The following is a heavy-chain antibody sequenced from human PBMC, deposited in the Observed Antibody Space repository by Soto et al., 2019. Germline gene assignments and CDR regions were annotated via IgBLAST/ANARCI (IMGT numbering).Heavy chain of an antibody. D-gene: IGHD2-15*01. V-gene: IGHV1-69*06. CDR1: GGTFRSYA. CDR3: ARLGYCSGGSCYDLDY. J-gene: IGHJ4*02. Sequence: ASVKVSCKASGGTFRSYAISWVRQAPGQGLEWMGGIIPIFGTANYAQKFQGRVTITADKSTSTAYMELSSLRSEDTAVYYCARLGYCSGGSCYDLDYWGQGTLVTVSS. CDR2: IIPIFGTA.